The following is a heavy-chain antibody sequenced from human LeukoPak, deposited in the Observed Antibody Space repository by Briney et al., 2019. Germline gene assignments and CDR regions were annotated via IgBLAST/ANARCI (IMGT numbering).Heavy chain of an antibody. J-gene: IGHJ4*02. V-gene: IGHV3-30*18. Sequence: GGSLRLSCAASGFTFSSYGMHWVRQAPGKGLEWVAVISYDGSNKYYADSVKGRFTISRDNSKNTLYLQMNSLRAEDTAVYYCAKDPEYYYVSSGYFDYWGQGALVTVSS. CDR1: GFTFSSYG. CDR2: ISYDGSNK. CDR3: AKDPEYYYVSSGYFDY. D-gene: IGHD3-22*01.